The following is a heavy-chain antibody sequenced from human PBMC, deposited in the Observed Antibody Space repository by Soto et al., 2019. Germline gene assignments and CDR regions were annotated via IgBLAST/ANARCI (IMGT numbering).Heavy chain of an antibody. J-gene: IGHJ6*02. CDR2: IIPIFGTA. CDR1: GGTFSSYA. CDR3: ARDRRGRDGYNYYYYYGMDV. V-gene: IGHV1-69*06. D-gene: IGHD3-16*01. Sequence: SVKVSCKASGGTFSSYAISWVRQAPGQGLEWMGGIIPIFGTANYAQKFQGRVTITADKSTSTAYMELSSLRSEDTAVYYCARDRRGRDGYNYYYYYGMDVWGQGTTVTVSS.